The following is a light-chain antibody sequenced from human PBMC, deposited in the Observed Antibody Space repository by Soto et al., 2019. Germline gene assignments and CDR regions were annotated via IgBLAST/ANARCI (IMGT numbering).Light chain of an antibody. Sequence: QSVLTQPPSASGTPGQRVTISCSGSSSNIESNFVYWYQQFPGTAPRLLIHRNNQRPSGVPDRFSGSKSGTSACLAISALRAEDEADYYCTVWDDSLRGRLFGGGTKLTVL. CDR2: RNN. V-gene: IGLV1-47*01. J-gene: IGLJ2*01. CDR1: SSNIESNF. CDR3: TVWDDSLRGRL.